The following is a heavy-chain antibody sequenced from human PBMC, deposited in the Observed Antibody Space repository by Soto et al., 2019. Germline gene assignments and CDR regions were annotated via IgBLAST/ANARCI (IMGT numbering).Heavy chain of an antibody. Sequence: GGSLRLSCAASGFTFSSYAMSWVRQAPGKGLEWVSAISGSGGSTYYADSVKGRFTISRDNSKNTLYLQMNSLRAEDTAVYYCAKDQDIAVAGMVDYWGQGTLVTGSS. CDR2: ISGSGGST. CDR3: AKDQDIAVAGMVDY. CDR1: GFTFSSYA. V-gene: IGHV3-23*01. D-gene: IGHD6-19*01. J-gene: IGHJ4*02.